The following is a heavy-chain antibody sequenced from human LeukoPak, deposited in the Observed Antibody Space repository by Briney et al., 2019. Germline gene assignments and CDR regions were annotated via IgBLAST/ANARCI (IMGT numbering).Heavy chain of an antibody. CDR3: VKDSAPYSNGWGFDY. J-gene: IGHJ4*02. Sequence: GGSLRLSCSASGFTFSNYTMHWVRQAPGKGLEFVSGISSSGGNTYDADSVEGRFTISRDNSNATLYLQMSSLRTEDTALYYCVKDSAPYSNGWGFDYWGQGTLVTVSS. V-gene: IGHV3-64D*09. CDR2: ISSSGGNT. D-gene: IGHD6-19*01. CDR1: GFTFSNYT.